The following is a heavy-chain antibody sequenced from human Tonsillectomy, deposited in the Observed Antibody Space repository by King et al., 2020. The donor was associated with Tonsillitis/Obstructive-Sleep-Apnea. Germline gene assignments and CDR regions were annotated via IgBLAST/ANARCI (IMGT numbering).Heavy chain of an antibody. D-gene: IGHD6-6*01. CDR1: GGSISSSTYY. Sequence: QLQESGPGLVKPSETLSLTCTVSGGSISSSTYYWGWIRQPPGKGLEWIGSIYYSGSTYYNPSLKSRVTISEDTSKNQFSLKLSSVTAADTTVYFCAREGEYSSTNYFDYWGQGTLVTVSS. CDR3: AREGEYSSTNYFDY. J-gene: IGHJ4*02. CDR2: IYYSGST. V-gene: IGHV4-39*02.